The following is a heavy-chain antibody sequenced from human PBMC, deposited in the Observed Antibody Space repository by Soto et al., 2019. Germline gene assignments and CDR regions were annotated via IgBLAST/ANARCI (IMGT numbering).Heavy chain of an antibody. CDR1: GGSFSGYD. V-gene: IGHV4-34*01. J-gene: IGHJ2*01. Sequence: PSETLSLTCAVYGGSFSGYDWSWIRQPPGKGLEWIGEINHSGSTNYNPSLKSRVTISVDTSKNQFSLKLSSVTAADTAVYYCARDPEWLDNWYFDLWGRGTLVTVSS. CDR2: INHSGST. D-gene: IGHD3-3*01. CDR3: ARDPEWLDNWYFDL.